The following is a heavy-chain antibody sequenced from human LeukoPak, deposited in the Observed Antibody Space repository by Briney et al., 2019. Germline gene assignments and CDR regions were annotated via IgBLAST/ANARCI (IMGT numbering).Heavy chain of an antibody. CDR2: IYYSGST. CDR1: GGSISSYY. D-gene: IGHD1-26*01. CDR3: AREGSCPPYYFDY. V-gene: IGHV4-59*01. J-gene: IGHJ4*02. Sequence: SETLSLTCTVSGGSISSYYWSWIRQPPGKGLERIGYIYYSGSTNYNPSLKSRVTISVDTSKNQFSLKLSSVTAADTAVYYCAREGSCPPYYFDYWGQGTLVTVSS.